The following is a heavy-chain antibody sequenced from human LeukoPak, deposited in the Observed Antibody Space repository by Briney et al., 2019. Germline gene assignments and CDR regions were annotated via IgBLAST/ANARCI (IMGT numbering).Heavy chain of an antibody. CDR2: IYYSGST. Sequence: SETLSLTCTVSGGSISSYYWSWLRQPPGKGLEWIGYIYYSGSTNYNPSLKSRVTISVDTSKNQFSLKLSSVTAADTAVYYCASWDYYDSSGAFDYWGQGTLVTVSS. CDR1: GGSISSYY. V-gene: IGHV4-59*01. CDR3: ASWDYYDSSGAFDY. J-gene: IGHJ4*02. D-gene: IGHD3-22*01.